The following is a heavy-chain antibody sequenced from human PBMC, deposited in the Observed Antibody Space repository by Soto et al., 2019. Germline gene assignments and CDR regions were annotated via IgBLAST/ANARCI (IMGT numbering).Heavy chain of an antibody. Sequence: GASVKVSCKASGDTDTNYVISWVRQAPGQGLEWMGGIFPKFGTTYSAQKLQDRLTITADEITSTVYMQLSSLRLDDTAVYYCEAEMTFGKLSVVWGQGTTVTVPS. CDR3: EAEMTFGKLSVV. D-gene: IGHD3-16*02. CDR1: GDTDTNYV. CDR2: IFPKFGTT. V-gene: IGHV1-69*13. J-gene: IGHJ6*02.